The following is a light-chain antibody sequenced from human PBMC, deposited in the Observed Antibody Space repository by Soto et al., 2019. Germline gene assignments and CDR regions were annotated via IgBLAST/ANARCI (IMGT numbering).Light chain of an antibody. CDR1: SSGVGGYNY. J-gene: IGLJ1*01. CDR2: EVS. CDR3: SSYTRSSTHV. Sequence: QSVLTQPASVPGSPGQSMTISCTGTSSGVGGYNYVSWYQQHPGKVPKLMIYEVSHRPSGVSNRFSGSKSGNTASLTISGLQAEDEADYYCSSYTRSSTHVFGTGTKVTVL. V-gene: IGLV2-14*01.